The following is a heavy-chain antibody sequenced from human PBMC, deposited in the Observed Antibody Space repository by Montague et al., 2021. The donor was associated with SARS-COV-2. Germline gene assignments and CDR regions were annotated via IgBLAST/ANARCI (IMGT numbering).Heavy chain of an antibody. D-gene: IGHD1-26*01. CDR1: GFTFRNYA. CDR2: ISYDVSDK. V-gene: IGHV3-30*03. J-gene: IGHJ4*02. Sequence: SLRLSCAASGFTFRNYAMHWVRQAPGKGLEWVAFISYDVSDKCXXXSXXGRFTISRDNSKNTLYLQMNTLRPEATAVYYCTREDGIAGASSPDYWGQGTLCTVSP. CDR3: TREDGIAGASSPDY.